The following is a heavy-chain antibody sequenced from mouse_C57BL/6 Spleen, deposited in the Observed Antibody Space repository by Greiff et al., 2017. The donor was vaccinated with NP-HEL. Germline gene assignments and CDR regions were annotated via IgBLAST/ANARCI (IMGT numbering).Heavy chain of an antibody. Sequence: VQLQQSGAELVKPGASVKISCKASGYAFSSYWMNWVKQRPGKGLEWIGQIYPGDGDTNYNGKFKGKATLTADKSSSTAYMQLSSLTSEDSAVYVCASGLYYDYDWFAYWGQGTLVTVSA. V-gene: IGHV1-80*01. CDR1: GYAFSSYW. CDR2: IYPGDGDT. D-gene: IGHD2-4*01. J-gene: IGHJ3*01. CDR3: ASGLYYDYDWFAY.